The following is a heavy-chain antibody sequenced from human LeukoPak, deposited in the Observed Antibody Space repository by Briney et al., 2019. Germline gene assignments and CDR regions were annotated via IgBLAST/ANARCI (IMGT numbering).Heavy chain of an antibody. J-gene: IGHJ4*02. CDR1: GFTFSSYG. D-gene: IGHD1-26*01. CDR3: AKDRYSGSYLQTGPCAH. V-gene: IGHV3-30*18. CDR2: ISYDGSNI. Sequence: GRSLRLSCAASGFTFSSYGMHWVRQAPGKGLEWVAAISYDGSNIHYVDSVQGRFTISRDNSKNTLYLQMNSLRAEDTAVYYCAKDRYSGSYLQTGPCAHWGQGTLVTVSS.